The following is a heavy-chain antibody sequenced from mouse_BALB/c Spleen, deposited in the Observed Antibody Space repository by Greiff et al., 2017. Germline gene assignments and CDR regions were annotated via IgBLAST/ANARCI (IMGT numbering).Heavy chain of an antibody. V-gene: IGHV1-7*01. CDR3: ARNDYGYAMDY. CDR1: GYTFTSYW. D-gene: IGHD2-4*01. J-gene: IGHJ4*01. CDR2: INPSTGYT. Sequence: QVQLQQSGPELVKPGASVKMSCKASGYTFTSYWMHWVKQRPGQGLEWIGYINPSTGYTEYNQKFKDKATLTADKSSSTAYMQLSSLTSEDSAVYYCARNDYGYAMDYWGQGTSVTVSS.